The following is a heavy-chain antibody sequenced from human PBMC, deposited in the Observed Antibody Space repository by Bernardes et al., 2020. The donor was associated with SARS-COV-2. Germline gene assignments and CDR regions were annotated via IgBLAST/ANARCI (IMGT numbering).Heavy chain of an antibody. J-gene: IGHJ2*01. Sequence: GGSLRLSCAASGFTFNNIGLNWVRQAPGKGLEWVSYISLTSNYIYYADSVTGRFTISRDNPKNLLYLQINSLRAEDTAVYYCATSEGPPGLWYFALWGRGTQVTVSS. CDR3: ATSEGPPGLWYFAL. CDR2: ISLTSNYI. D-gene: IGHD3-10*01. CDR1: GFTFNNIG. V-gene: IGHV3-21*01.